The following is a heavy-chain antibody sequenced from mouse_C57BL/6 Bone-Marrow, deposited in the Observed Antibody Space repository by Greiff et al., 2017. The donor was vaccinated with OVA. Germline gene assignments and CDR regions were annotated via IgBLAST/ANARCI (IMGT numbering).Heavy chain of an antibody. CDR2: ISYDGSN. J-gene: IGHJ3*01. CDR1: GYSITSGYY. Sequence: ESGPGLVKPSQSLSLTCSVTGYSITSGYYWNWIRQFPGNKLEWMGYISYDGSNNYNPSLKNRISITRDTSKNQFFLKLNSVTTEDTATYYCARDRGYGTPFAYWGQGTLVTVSA. D-gene: IGHD1-1*01. V-gene: IGHV3-6*01. CDR3: ARDRGYGTPFAY.